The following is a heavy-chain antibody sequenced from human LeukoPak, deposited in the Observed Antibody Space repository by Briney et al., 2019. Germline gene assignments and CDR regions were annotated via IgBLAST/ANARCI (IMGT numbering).Heavy chain of an antibody. J-gene: IGHJ5*02. D-gene: IGHD6-19*01. Sequence: SVKVSCKASGGTFSSYAISWVRQAPGQGLEWMGGVIPIFGTANYAQKFQGRVTITTDESTSTAYMELSSLRSEDTAVYYCARGASGWYTNWFDPWGQGTLVTVSS. CDR1: GGTFSSYA. CDR3: ARGASGWYTNWFDP. V-gene: IGHV1-69*05. CDR2: VIPIFGTA.